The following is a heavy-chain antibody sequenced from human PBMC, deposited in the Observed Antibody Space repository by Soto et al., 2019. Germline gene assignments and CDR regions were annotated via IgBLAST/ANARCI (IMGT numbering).Heavy chain of an antibody. CDR2: IYYSGST. D-gene: IGHD3-3*01. Sequence: PSETLSLTCTVSGGSVSSGSYYWSWIRQPPGKGLEWIGYIYYSGSTNYNPSLKSRVTISVDTSKNQFSLKLSSVTAADTAVYYCARGDFWSGYYHYYGMDVWGQGTTVTVSS. CDR3: ARGDFWSGYYHYYGMDV. CDR1: GGSVSSGSYY. V-gene: IGHV4-61*01. J-gene: IGHJ6*02.